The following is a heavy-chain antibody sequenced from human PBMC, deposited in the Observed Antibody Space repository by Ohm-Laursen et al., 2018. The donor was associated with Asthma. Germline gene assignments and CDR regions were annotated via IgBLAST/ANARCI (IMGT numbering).Heavy chain of an antibody. CDR3: ARDGYHDSSGYYFYGMDV. V-gene: IGHV1-2*04. CDR1: GYTFTGYY. CDR2: INPNSGGT. Sequence: SVKVSCKASGYTFTGYYMHWVRQAPGQGLEWMGWINPNSGGTNYAQKFQGWVTMTRDTSISTAYMELSRLRSDDTAVYYCARDGYHDSSGYYFYGMDVWGQGTTVTVSS. D-gene: IGHD3-22*01. J-gene: IGHJ6*02.